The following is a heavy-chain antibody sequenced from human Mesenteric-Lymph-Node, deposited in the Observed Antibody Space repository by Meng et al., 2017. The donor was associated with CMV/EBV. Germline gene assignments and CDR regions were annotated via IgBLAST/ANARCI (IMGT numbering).Heavy chain of an antibody. D-gene: IGHD6-13*01. V-gene: IGHV2-5*02. CDR1: GFSLSTSGVG. Sequence: QITLKDSGPTLVKPTQTLTLTCTSSGFSLSTSGVGVGWIRQPPGKALEWLALIYWDDDKRYSPSLKSRLTITKDTSKNQVVLTMTNMDPVDTATYYCAHSSGIAAAGPFYFDYWSQGTLVTVSS. CDR3: AHSSGIAAAGPFYFDY. CDR2: IYWDDDK. J-gene: IGHJ4*02.